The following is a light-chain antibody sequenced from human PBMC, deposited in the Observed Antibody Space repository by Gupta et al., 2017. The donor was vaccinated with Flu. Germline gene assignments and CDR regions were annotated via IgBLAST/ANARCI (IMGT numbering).Light chain of an antibody. V-gene: IGLV2-14*01. CDR1: NSDIGAY. Sequence: SALTQTASVSGSPGQSITISFTGSNSDIGAYVSWYQHHPGRVPKRRSYEVNNRHSGISNRFSGSKSGTTASLTISGLQAEDEADYYCHSYTGGTNTWVFGGGTKLTVL. J-gene: IGLJ2*01. CDR3: HSYTGGTNTWV. CDR2: EVN.